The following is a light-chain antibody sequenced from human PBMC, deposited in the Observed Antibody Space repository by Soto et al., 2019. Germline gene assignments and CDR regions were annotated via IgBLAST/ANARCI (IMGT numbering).Light chain of an antibody. CDR3: SSYTGINSLV. CDR2: EVT. CDR1: SNDIGAYNS. J-gene: IGLJ2*01. Sequence: QSALTQPASVSGSPGQSITIPCTGTSNDIGAYNSVSWYQQHPGKVPKVIIYEVTNRPPGISNCFSASKSGTTASLTISGLQAEDEADYYCSSYTGINSLVFGGGTKLTVL. V-gene: IGLV2-14*01.